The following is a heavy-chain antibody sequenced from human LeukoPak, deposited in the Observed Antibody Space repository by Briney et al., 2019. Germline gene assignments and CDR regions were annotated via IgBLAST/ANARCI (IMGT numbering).Heavy chain of an antibody. CDR2: ISYDGSNK. CDR3: AREEDIVVVPAACSGRDYYYGMDV. V-gene: IGHV3-30*04. D-gene: IGHD2-2*01. CDR1: GFTFSSYA. Sequence: GGSLRLSCAASGFTFSSYAMHWVRQAPGKGLEWVAVISYDGSNKYYADSVKGRFTISRDNSKNTLYLQMNSLRAEDTAVYYCAREEDIVVVPAACSGRDYYYGMDVWGQGTTVTVSS. J-gene: IGHJ6*02.